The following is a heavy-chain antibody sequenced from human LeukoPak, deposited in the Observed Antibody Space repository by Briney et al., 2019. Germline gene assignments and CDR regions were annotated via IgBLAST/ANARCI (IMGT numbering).Heavy chain of an antibody. D-gene: IGHD6-19*01. CDR3: ARDPAAVAGMDWGSDWFDP. V-gene: IGHV3-21*01. Sequence: PGGSLRLSCAASGFTFSSYSMNWVRQAPGTGLEWVSSISSSSSYIYYADSVKGRSTISRDNAKNSLYLQMNSLRAEDTAVYYCARDPAAVAGMDWGSDWFDPWGQGTLVTVSS. J-gene: IGHJ5*02. CDR2: ISSSSSYI. CDR1: GFTFSSYS.